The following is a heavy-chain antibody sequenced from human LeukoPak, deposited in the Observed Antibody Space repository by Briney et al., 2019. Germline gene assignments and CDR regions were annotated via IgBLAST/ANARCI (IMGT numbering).Heavy chain of an antibody. V-gene: IGHV3-48*01. CDR2: ISSSSSTI. D-gene: IGHD3-16*01. CDR1: GFTFSIYS. Sequence: GGSLRLSCAASGFTFSIYSMNWVRQAPGKGLEWVSYISSSSSTIHYADSEKGRFTISRDNAKNSLYLQMNSLRAEDTAVYYCAKDLYPGYWGQGTLVTVSS. CDR3: AKDLYPGY. J-gene: IGHJ4*02.